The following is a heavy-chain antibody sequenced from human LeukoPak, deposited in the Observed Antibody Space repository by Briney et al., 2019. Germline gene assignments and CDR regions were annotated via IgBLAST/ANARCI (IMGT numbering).Heavy chain of an antibody. CDR2: IYFNAGST. Sequence: PSETLSLTCSVSGGSLSSTIYYWGWVRQPPGKGLEWIGSIYFNAGSTFYNPSLKRRATLSVDTSKNQFSLSLSSVTAADTAVYYCARPLYNSWDQFVPWGQGTLVTVSS. CDR3: ARPLYNSWDQFVP. J-gene: IGHJ5*02. CDR1: GGSLSSTIYY. D-gene: IGHD1-1*01. V-gene: IGHV4-39*01.